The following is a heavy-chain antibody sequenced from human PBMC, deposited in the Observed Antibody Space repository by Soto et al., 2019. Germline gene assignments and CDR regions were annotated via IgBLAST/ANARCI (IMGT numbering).Heavy chain of an antibody. J-gene: IGHJ6*02. Sequence: QVQLVESGGGVVQPGRSLRLSCAASGFTFSSYGMHWVRQAPGKGLEWVAVISYDGSNKYYADSVKGRFTISRDNSKNTLYLQMNSLRAEDTAVYYCAKDPGNYSLYYYYYGMDVWGQGTTVTVSS. CDR2: ISYDGSNK. D-gene: IGHD4-4*01. CDR3: AKDPGNYSLYYYYYGMDV. CDR1: GFTFSSYG. V-gene: IGHV3-30*18.